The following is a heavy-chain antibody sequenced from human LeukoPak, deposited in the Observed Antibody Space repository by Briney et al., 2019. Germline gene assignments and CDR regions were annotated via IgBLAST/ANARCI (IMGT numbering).Heavy chain of an antibody. J-gene: IGHJ4*02. V-gene: IGHV4-31*03. D-gene: IGHD3-10*01. CDR1: GGSISSGGYY. Sequence: PSETLSLTCTVSGGSISSGGYYWSWIRQLPGQGLEWIGYMFYSGSTDYNPSLKSRVTMSLDSSKNQFSLKLSSVTAADTAVYYCARGSYMVRGVINPFFLDYWGQRTLVTVSS. CDR3: ARGSYMVRGVINPFFLDY. CDR2: MFYSGST.